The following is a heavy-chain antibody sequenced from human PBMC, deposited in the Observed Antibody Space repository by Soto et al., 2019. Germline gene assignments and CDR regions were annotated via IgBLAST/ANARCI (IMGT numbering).Heavy chain of an antibody. V-gene: IGHV3-48*02. CDR3: AGTSRFWGGQSGWYYYYGMDV. CDR2: ISSSSSTI. J-gene: IGHJ6*02. Sequence: GGSLRLSCAASGFTFSSYSMNWVRQAPGKGLEWVSYISSSSSTIYYADSVKGRFTISRDNAKNSLYLQMNSLRDEDTAVYYCAGTSRFWGGQSGWYYYYGMDVWGQGTTVTVSS. CDR1: GFTFSSYS. D-gene: IGHD3-16*01.